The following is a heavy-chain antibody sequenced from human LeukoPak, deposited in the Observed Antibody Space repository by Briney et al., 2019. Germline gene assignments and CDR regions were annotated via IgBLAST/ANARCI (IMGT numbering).Heavy chain of an antibody. CDR1: GGTFSSYA. Sequence: SVKVSCKASGGTFSSYAISWVRQAPGQGLEWMGGIIPIFGTANYAQKFQGRVMITTDESTSTAYMELSSLRSEDTAVYYCARRGYSYGYRNWFDPWGQGTLVTVSS. CDR2: IIPIFGTA. J-gene: IGHJ5*02. CDR3: ARRGYSYGYRNWFDP. D-gene: IGHD5-18*01. V-gene: IGHV1-69*05.